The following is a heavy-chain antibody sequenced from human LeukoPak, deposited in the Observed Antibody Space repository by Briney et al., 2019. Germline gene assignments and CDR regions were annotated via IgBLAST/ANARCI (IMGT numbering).Heavy chain of an antibody. CDR1: GYTFTGYY. CDR3: ARVVVPAARDAFDI. Sequence: GASVKVSCKASGYTFTGYYMHWVRQAPGQGLEWMGWINPNSGGTNYAQKFQGRVTMTRDTSISTAYMELSRLRSDDTAVYYCARVVVPAARDAFDIWGQGTMVTVSS. D-gene: IGHD2-2*01. J-gene: IGHJ3*02. CDR2: INPNSGGT. V-gene: IGHV1-2*02.